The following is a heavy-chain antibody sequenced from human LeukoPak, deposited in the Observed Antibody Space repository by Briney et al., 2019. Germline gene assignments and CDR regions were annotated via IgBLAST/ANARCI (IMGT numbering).Heavy chain of an antibody. Sequence: GGSLRLSCAASGFTFTSFWMTWVRQAPGKGLGLVANIKQDGSEKYYVDSVKGRFTISRDNDKNSVYLQMSSLRADDTAVYFCVGSGWQVYFDFWGQGTLVTVSS. CDR1: GFTFTSFW. J-gene: IGHJ4*02. D-gene: IGHD6-25*01. CDR3: VGSGWQVYFDF. V-gene: IGHV3-7*01. CDR2: IKQDGSEK.